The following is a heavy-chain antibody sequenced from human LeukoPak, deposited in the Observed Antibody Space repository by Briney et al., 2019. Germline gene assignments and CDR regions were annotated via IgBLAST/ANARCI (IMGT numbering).Heavy chain of an antibody. CDR3: ARTHRGSSPSDY. V-gene: IGHV4-59*08. J-gene: IGHJ4*02. CDR2: IYYSGNT. Sequence: SETLSLTCAVSGASISSSYYWSWIRQPPGKGLEWIGCIYYSGNTSYIPSLKSRVTISVDTSKNQFSLKLSSVTAADTAVYYCARTHRGSSPSDYWGQGTLVSASS. CDR1: GASISSSYY. D-gene: IGHD6-13*01.